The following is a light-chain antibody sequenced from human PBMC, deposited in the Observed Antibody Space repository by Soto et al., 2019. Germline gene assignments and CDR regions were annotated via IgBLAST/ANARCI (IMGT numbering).Light chain of an antibody. Sequence: EIVLTQSPGTLSLSPGERGTLSCRASQSVSSSHLAWYQQKPGQAPRLLIYGASSRATGIPDRFSGSGSGTDFSLTISRLEPEDFAVYYCPQYGSSPWTFGQGTKVEVK. CDR1: QSVSSSH. CDR2: GAS. CDR3: PQYGSSPWT. V-gene: IGKV3-20*01. J-gene: IGKJ1*01.